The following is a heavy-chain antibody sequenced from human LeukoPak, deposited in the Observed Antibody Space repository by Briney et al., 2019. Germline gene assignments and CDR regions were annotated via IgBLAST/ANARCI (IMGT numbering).Heavy chain of an antibody. CDR1: GGSFSGYY. D-gene: IGHD3-9*01. V-gene: IGHV4-34*01. CDR3: ARMPTLRYPRYFDL. CDR2: INHSGST. Sequence: SETLSLTCAVSGGSFSGYYWSWIRQPPGKGLEWIGEINHSGSTNYNPSLKSRVTISVDTSKNQFSLKLSSVTAADTAVYYCARMPTLRYPRYFDLGGRGTLVTVSS. J-gene: IGHJ2*01.